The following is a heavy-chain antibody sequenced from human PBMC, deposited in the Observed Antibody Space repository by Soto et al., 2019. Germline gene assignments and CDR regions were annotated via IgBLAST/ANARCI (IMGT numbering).Heavy chain of an antibody. Sequence: EVQLVESGGGLVQPGGSLRLSCAASGFTFSSYSMNWVRQAPGKGLEWVSYISSSSYTIFYADSVKGRFTMPRDNAKKSLYLQMNSLRDEDTAVYYCASHFDYWGQGTLVTVSS. CDR3: ASHFDY. CDR2: ISSSSYTI. V-gene: IGHV3-48*02. CDR1: GFTFSSYS. J-gene: IGHJ4*02.